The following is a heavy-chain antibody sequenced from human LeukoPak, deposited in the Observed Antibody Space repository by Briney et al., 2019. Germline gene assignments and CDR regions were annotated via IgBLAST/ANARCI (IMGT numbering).Heavy chain of an antibody. V-gene: IGHV1-3*01. CDR2: INAGNGNT. CDR1: GHTFTSYA. Sequence: GASVKVSCKASGHTFTSYAMHWVRQAPGQRLEWMGWINAGNGNTKYSQKFQGRVTITRDTSTSTAYMELRSLRSDDTAVYYCARVRSKAAAGTGDYWGQGTLVTVSS. CDR3: ARVRSKAAAGTGDY. J-gene: IGHJ4*02. D-gene: IGHD6-13*01.